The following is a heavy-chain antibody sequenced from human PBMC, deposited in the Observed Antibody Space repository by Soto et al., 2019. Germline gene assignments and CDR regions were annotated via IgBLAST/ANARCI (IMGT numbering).Heavy chain of an antibody. CDR2: IKSKTDGGTT. Sequence: GGSLRLSCAASGFTFSNAWMNWVRQAPGKGLEWVGRIKSKTDGGTTDYAAPVKGRFTISRDDSKNTLYLQMNSLKTEDTAVYYCTTNLEWLFSYYYYGMDVWGQGTTVTVSS. CDR1: GFTFSNAW. CDR3: TTNLEWLFSYYYYGMDV. D-gene: IGHD3-3*01. J-gene: IGHJ6*02. V-gene: IGHV3-15*07.